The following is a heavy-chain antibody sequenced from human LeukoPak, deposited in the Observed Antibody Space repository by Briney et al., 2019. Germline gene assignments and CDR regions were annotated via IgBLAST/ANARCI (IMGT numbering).Heavy chain of an antibody. CDR3: ARDASGWSRDV. D-gene: IGHD6-19*01. CDR2: ITDSGSYI. Sequence: GGSLRLSCAASGFTLSCCATSWVRQAPGKGLEWVSSITDSGSYIYYAESVKGRFTSSRDNAKNSPYLQMNSLRAEDTAVYYCARDASGWSRDVWGQGTTVTVSS. V-gene: IGHV3-21*01. J-gene: IGHJ6*02. CDR1: GFTLSCCA.